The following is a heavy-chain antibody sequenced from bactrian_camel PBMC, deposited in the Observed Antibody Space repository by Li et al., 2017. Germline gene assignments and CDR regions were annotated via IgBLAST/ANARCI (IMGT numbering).Heavy chain of an antibody. Sequence: DVQLVESGGGSVEAGGSLRISCVASGFAYSSYCKAWFRQVPGKAREGVAAIDNGGSRIYADSVKGRFTISKDNDRNTLYLQMNSLKPEDTATYYCAADFGPYCSGSYLARRANFLGQGTQVTVSS. V-gene: IGHV3S42*01. D-gene: IGHD2*01. J-gene: IGHJ6*01. CDR2: IDNGGSR. CDR1: GFAYSSYC.